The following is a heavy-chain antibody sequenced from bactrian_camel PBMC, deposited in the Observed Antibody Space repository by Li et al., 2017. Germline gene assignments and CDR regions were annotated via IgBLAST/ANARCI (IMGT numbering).Heavy chain of an antibody. J-gene: IGHJ4*01. D-gene: IGHD6*01. Sequence: DVQLVESGGASVQAGGSLRLSCEASGGTYSHYRPYCMAWFRQPPGKSREGVAAFDTRGSVTIADPVKGRFSISKDNAGSTLYLSMTNLKPEDSATYYCAAEPFCSNFDRATFGPGTQVTVS. CDR2: FDTRGSVT. V-gene: IGHV3S42*01. CDR1: GGTYSHYRPYC.